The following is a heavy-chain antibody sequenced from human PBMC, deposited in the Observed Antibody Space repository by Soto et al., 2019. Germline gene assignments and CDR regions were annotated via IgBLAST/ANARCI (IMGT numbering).Heavy chain of an antibody. CDR3: ASAVEFPYWFDP. CDR2: IYYSGST. D-gene: IGHD6-25*01. CDR1: GGSISSGGYY. Sequence: QVQLQESGPGLVKPSQTLSLTCTVSGGSISSGGYYWSWIRQHPGKGLEWIGYIYYSGSTYYNPSLKSRXXIXVXXSKNQFSLKLSSVTAADTPVYYCASAVEFPYWFDPWGQGTLVTVSS. J-gene: IGHJ5*02. V-gene: IGHV4-31*03.